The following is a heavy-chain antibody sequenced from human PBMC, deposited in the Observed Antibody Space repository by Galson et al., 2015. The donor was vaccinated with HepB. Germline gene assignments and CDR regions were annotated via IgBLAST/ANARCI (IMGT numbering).Heavy chain of an antibody. CDR1: GFTFSDYY. CDR3: ARAGGYNWNYFDH. V-gene: IGHV3-11*01. Sequence: SLRLSCAASGFTFSDYYMIWIRQAPGKGLEWLSYISSSGYTIYYADSVKGRFTISRDNAKNSLYLQMDSLRAEDTAVYYCARAGGYNWNYFDHWGQGTLVTVSS. J-gene: IGHJ4*02. D-gene: IGHD1-20*01. CDR2: ISSSGYTI.